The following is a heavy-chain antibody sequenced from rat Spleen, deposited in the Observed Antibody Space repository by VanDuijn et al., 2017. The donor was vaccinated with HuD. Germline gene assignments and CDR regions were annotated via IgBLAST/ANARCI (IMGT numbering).Heavy chain of an antibody. CDR1: GFTFSNYY. CDR3: ARLDGFYHYVMDA. Sequence: EVQLVESDGGLVQPGRSLKLSCAASGFTFSNYYMAWVRQAPKKGLEWVATISTSGSRTDYPDSVKGRFTISRDNAKSSLYLQMNSLKSEDTATYYCARLDGFYHYVMDAWGQGASVTVSS. J-gene: IGHJ4*01. V-gene: IGHV5-25*01. D-gene: IGHD1-12*03. CDR2: ISTSGSRT.